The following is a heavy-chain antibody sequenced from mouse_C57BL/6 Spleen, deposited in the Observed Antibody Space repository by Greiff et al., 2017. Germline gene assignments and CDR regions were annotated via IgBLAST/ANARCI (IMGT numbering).Heavy chain of an antibody. J-gene: IGHJ4*01. D-gene: IGHD1-1*01. V-gene: IGHV1-7*01. CDR3: ARHGSSYDYAMDY. Sequence: VQLQQSGAELAKPGASVKLSCKASGYTFTSYWMHWVKQRPGQGLEWIGYINPSSGYTKYNQKFKDKSTLTADKSSSTAYMQLSSLTYEDSAVYYCARHGSSYDYAMDYWGQGTSVTVSS. CDR2: INPSSGYT. CDR1: GYTFTSYW.